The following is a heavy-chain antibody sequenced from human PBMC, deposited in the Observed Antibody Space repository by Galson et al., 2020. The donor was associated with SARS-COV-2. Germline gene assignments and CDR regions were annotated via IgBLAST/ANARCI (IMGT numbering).Heavy chain of an antibody. V-gene: IGHV3-23*01. J-gene: IGHJ4*02. CDR1: GFTFSSYA. Sequence: GESLKISCAASGFTFSSYAMSWVRQAPGKGLEWVSAISGSGGSTYDADPVKGRFTISRDNSKNTLYLQMNSPRAEDTAVYYCATSSRRITMIVVVIFDYWGQGTLVTVSS. CDR2: ISGSGGST. CDR3: ATSSRRITMIVVVIFDY. D-gene: IGHD3-22*01.